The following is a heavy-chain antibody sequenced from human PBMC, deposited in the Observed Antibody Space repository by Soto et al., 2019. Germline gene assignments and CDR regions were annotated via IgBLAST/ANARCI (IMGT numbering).Heavy chain of an antibody. Sequence: GQGLEWMGGIIPIFRTADYAQKFQGRATITADESTSTAYMELSSLRSEDTAVYYCASVETQRYYYGMDVWGQGTTVTV. V-gene: IGHV1-69*01. J-gene: IGHJ6*02. CDR2: IIPIFRTA. CDR3: ASVETQRYYYGMDV. D-gene: IGHD2-15*01.